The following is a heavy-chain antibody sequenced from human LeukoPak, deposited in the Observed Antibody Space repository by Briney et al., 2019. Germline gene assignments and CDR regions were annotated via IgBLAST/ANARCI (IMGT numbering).Heavy chain of an antibody. CDR2: IRYEGSNK. D-gene: IGHD3-10*01. J-gene: IGHJ4*02. V-gene: IGHV3-30*02. CDR3: GKDHFVHGSGSSGDY. CDR1: GFTFSSYG. Sequence: GGSLRLSCAASGFTFSSYGMHGIRQAPGKGLEGVAFIRYEGSNKYYADSVKGRFTISRDNSKNTLYLQMNSLRAQDTALYYCGKDHFVHGSGSSGDYWGQGTLVTVSS.